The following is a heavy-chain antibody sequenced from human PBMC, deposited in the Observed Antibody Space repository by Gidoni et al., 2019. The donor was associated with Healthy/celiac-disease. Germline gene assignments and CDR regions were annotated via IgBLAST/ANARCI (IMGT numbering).Heavy chain of an antibody. V-gene: IGHV4-34*01. J-gene: IGHJ4*02. CDR3: ARGGGRNPIRP. CDR2: INHSGST. CDR1: GGSFSGYY. D-gene: IGHD1-1*01. Sequence: QVQLQQWGAGLLKPSETLSLTCAVYGGSFSGYYWSWIRQPPGKGLEWIGEINHSGSTNYNPSLKSRVTISVDTSKNQFSLKLSSVTAADTAVYYCARGGGRNPIRPWGQGTLVTVSS.